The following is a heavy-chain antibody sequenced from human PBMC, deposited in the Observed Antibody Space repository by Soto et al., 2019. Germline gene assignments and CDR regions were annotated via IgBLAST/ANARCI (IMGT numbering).Heavy chain of an antibody. CDR3: ARWGDYYGPGILYYYYGMDV. CDR1: GYSFTSYW. CDR2: IYPGDSDT. J-gene: IGHJ6*02. D-gene: IGHD3-10*01. V-gene: IGHV5-51*01. Sequence: GESLKISCKGSGYSFTSYWIGWVRQMPGKGLEWMGIIYPGDSDTRYSPSFQGQVTISADKSISTAYLQWSSLKASDTAMYYCARWGDYYGPGILYYYYGMDVWGQGTTVTVSS.